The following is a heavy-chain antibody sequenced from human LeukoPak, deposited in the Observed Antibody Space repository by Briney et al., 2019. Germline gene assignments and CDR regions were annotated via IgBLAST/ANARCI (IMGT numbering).Heavy chain of an antibody. CDR2: IKSKTDGGTT. J-gene: IGHJ3*02. V-gene: IGHV3-15*01. Sequence: GGSLRLSCAASGFTLSNAWMSWVRQAPGKGLEWVGRIKSKTDGGTTDYAAPVKGRFTISRDDSKNTLYLQMNSLKTEDTAVYYCTTQIEHCSSTSCYTGDAFDIWGQGTMVTVSS. CDR1: GFTLSNAW. D-gene: IGHD2-2*02. CDR3: TTQIEHCSSTSCYTGDAFDI.